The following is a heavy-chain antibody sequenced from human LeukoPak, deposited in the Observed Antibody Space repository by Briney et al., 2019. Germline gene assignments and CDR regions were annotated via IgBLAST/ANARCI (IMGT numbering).Heavy chain of an antibody. CDR1: GFTFTSYA. Sequence: GGSLRLSCAASGFTFTSYAMNWVRQAPGKGLEWVSVISGSGGSTYSADSVKGRFTISRDNSKNTLYLQMNSLRAEDTAIYYCAKEGYEAVAGTHFDYWGQGTLVTVSS. V-gene: IGHV3-23*01. CDR3: AKEGYEAVAGTHFDY. CDR2: ISGSGGST. D-gene: IGHD6-19*01. J-gene: IGHJ4*02.